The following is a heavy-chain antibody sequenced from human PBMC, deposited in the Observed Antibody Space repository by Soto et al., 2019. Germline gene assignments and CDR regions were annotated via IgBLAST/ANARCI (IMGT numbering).Heavy chain of an antibody. CDR3: AKGRSYYYYYGVDV. V-gene: IGHV4-39*02. CDR1: GGSISDDTYY. CDR2: IYYSGTS. Sequence: PSETLSLTCTVSGGSISDDTYYWGWIRQPPGKGLEWIGSIYYSGTSSYNPSLESRVTMSVDTSKKQLSLRLRSVTATDTAVYYCAKGRSYYYYYGVDVWGQGTTVTVSS. J-gene: IGHJ6*02.